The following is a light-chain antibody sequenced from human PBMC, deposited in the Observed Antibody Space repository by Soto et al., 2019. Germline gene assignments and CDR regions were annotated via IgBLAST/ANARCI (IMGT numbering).Light chain of an antibody. J-gene: IGKJ5*01. CDR2: GAS. V-gene: IGKV3-20*01. CDR1: QSITSSF. Sequence: EIALTQSPGILSLSPGERASLSCGASQSITSSFLAWYQQKPGQAPRLLIYGASSRATGIPDRFSGTGSETDFTLTINRLEPEDFAVYYCQQYENSPITFGQGTRL. CDR3: QQYENSPIT.